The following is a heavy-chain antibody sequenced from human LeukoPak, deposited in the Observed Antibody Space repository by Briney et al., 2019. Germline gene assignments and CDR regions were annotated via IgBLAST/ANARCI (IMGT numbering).Heavy chain of an antibody. D-gene: IGHD6-19*01. J-gene: IGHJ4*02. CDR3: ARSVLAVATHIN. V-gene: IGHV1-69*05. CDR1: GGTFSSYA. CDR2: IIPIFGTA. Sequence: GASVKVSCKASGGTFSSYAISWVRQAPGQGLEWMGGIIPIFGTANYAQKFQGRVTITTDESTSTAYMELSSLRSEDTAVYYCARSVLAVATHINWGQGTLVTVSS.